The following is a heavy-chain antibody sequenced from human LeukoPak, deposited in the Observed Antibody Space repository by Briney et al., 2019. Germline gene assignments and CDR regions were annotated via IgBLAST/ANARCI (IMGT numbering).Heavy chain of an antibody. CDR2: IWYDGSNK. Sequence: GGSLRLSCAASGFTFGSYGMHWVRQAPGKGLEWVAVIWYDGSNKYYADSVKGRSTISRDNSKNTLDLQMNSLRAADTAVYYCARDGLGGNNWFDPWGQGTLVTVSS. CDR3: ARDGLGGNNWFDP. CDR1: GFTFGSYG. D-gene: IGHD3-3*01. V-gene: IGHV3-33*01. J-gene: IGHJ5*02.